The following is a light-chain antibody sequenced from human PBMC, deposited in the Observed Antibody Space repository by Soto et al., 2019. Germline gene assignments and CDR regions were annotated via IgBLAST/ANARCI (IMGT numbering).Light chain of an antibody. J-gene: IGKJ2*01. CDR1: QSVSSSY. V-gene: IGKV3-20*01. CDR3: LQYGSSPRT. CDR2: GAS. Sequence: VLTQSPGTLSLSPGERATLSCRASQSVSSSYLAWYQQKPGQAPRLLIYGASSRATGIPDRFSGSGSGTDFTLTISRLEPEDFAVYYCLQYGSSPRTFGQGTKV.